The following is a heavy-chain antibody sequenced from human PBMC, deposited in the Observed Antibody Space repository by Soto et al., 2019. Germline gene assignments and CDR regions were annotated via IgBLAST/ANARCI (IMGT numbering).Heavy chain of an antibody. CDR1: GFSLSTSGVG. CDR2: IYWDDDK. Sequence: QITLKESGPTLVKPTQTLTLTCTFSGFSLSTSGVGVGWIRQPPGKVLEWLALIYWDDDKRYTPSLKSRLTITKDTSKRPLVLTMTNMDPVDTATYYCAHLPTPTVTADVYGMDVWGQGTTVTVSS. D-gene: IGHD4-17*01. CDR3: AHLPTPTVTADVYGMDV. V-gene: IGHV2-5*02. J-gene: IGHJ6*02.